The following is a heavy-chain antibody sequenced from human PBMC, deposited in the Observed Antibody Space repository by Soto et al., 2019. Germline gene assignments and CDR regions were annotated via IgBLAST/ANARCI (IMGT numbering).Heavy chain of an antibody. V-gene: IGHV1-18*01. CDR1: GYTFTSYG. CDR3: ARSLTTATNRIFDY. Sequence: ASVKVSCKASGYTFTSYGISWVRQAPGQGLEWMGWISAYNGKTNYAQKLQGIVTMSTDTFTITVYMELRSLRSDDSSVYYCARSLTTATNRIFDYWGQGNLVTVSS. J-gene: IGHJ4*02. CDR2: ISAYNGKT. D-gene: IGHD4-4*01.